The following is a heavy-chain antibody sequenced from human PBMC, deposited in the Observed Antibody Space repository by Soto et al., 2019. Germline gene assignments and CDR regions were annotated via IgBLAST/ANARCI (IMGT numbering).Heavy chain of an antibody. Sequence: SVKVSCKASGGTFSSYAISWVRQAPGQGLEWMGGIIPIFGTANYAQKFQGRVTITADESTSTAYMELSSLRSEDTAVYYCARWATVVTLWIGYFDYWGQGTLVTVS. D-gene: IGHD4-17*01. CDR2: IIPIFGTA. J-gene: IGHJ4*02. CDR1: GGTFSSYA. CDR3: ARWATVVTLWIGYFDY. V-gene: IGHV1-69*13.